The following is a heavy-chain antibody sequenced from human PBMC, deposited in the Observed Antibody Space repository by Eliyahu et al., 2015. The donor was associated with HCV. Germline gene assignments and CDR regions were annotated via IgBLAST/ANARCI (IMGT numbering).Heavy chain of an antibody. Sequence: QVQLLESGPGLVKPSQTLSLICSVSXASXDSGDXSWXWIRQSPGKGLEWIGHIFSGGTTYYHPSLESRVTMSVDRSKNEVSLKLSSVSAADTAVYLCARVATLGGVIMTGFDLWGQGIPVTVSS. CDR2: IFSGGTT. CDR3: ARVATLGGVIMTGFDL. D-gene: IGHD3-16*02. V-gene: IGHV4-30-4*08. J-gene: IGHJ4*02. CDR1: XASXDSGDXS.